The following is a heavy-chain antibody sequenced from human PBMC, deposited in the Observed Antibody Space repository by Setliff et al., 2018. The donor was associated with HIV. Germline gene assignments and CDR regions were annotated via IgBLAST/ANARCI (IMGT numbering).Heavy chain of an antibody. CDR1: GGSVRSHY. CDR2: FHYTGNT. CDR3: ARDVGSGWFNWLDP. J-gene: IGHJ5*02. D-gene: IGHD6-19*01. V-gene: IGHV4-59*02. Sequence: SETLSLTCTVSGGSVRSHYWSWIRQSPVKGLEWIGYFHYTGNTNYNPSLKGRVTMSVDTSKNQFSLNLSSATAADTAVYYCARDVGSGWFNWLDPWGQGTLVTVSS.